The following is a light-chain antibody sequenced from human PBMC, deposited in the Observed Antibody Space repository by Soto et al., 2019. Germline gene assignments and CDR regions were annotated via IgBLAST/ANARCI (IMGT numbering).Light chain of an antibody. CDR3: QTWDTDIRV. CDR2: VNSDGSH. J-gene: IGLJ3*02. CDR1: SGHSTYA. Sequence: QAVVTQSPSASASLGASVKLTCTLSSGHSTYAIAWHQQQPERGPRFLMKVNSDGSHIKADGIPDRFSGSSSGAERSLTISSLQSEDEADYYCQTWDTDIRVFGGGTKVTVL. V-gene: IGLV4-69*01.